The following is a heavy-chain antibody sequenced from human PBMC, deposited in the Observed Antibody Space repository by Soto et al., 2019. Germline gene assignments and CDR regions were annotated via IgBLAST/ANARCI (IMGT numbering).Heavy chain of an antibody. Sequence: PSETLSLTCTVSGGSVSSGSYYWSWIRQPPGKGLEWIGYIYYSGSTNYNPSLKSRVTISVDTSKNQFSLKLSSVTAADTAVYYCARVAGSSSWNNWFDPGGQGTLVTVSS. CDR2: IYYSGST. D-gene: IGHD6-13*01. CDR3: ARVAGSSSWNNWFDP. CDR1: GGSVSSGSYY. V-gene: IGHV4-61*01. J-gene: IGHJ5*02.